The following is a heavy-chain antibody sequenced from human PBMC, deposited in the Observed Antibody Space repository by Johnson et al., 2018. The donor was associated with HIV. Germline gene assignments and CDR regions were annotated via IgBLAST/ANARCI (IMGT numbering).Heavy chain of an antibody. CDR2: VSSDGSNK. D-gene: IGHD6-19*01. CDR1: GFSFSNYA. Sequence: QVQLVESGGGVVQPGRSLRLSCAASGFSFSNYAMDWVRQAPGKGLEWVAFVSSDGSNKNYADSVKGRFTISRDNSEKRVYLQMNSLRAEDTAVYFCARERGNMIAVADADAFDIWGQGTMVTVS. V-gene: IGHV3-30*03. J-gene: IGHJ3*02. CDR3: ARERGNMIAVADADAFDI.